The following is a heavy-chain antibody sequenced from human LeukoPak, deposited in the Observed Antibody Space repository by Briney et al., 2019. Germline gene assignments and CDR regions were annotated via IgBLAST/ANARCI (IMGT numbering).Heavy chain of an antibody. V-gene: IGHV3-73*01. Sequence: GGSLRLSCAASGITFSGSAMHWVRQTSGKGLEWVGRIRSKANNYATAYGASVKGRFTISRDDSKNTAYLQMNSLKIEDTAVYYCTRVWDTVVHRMDYWGQGTLVTVSS. CDR3: TRVWDTVVHRMDY. J-gene: IGHJ4*02. CDR2: IRSKANNYAT. D-gene: IGHD5-18*01. CDR1: GITFSGSA.